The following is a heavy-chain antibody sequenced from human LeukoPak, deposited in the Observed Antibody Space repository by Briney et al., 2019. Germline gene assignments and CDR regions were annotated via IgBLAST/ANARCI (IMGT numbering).Heavy chain of an antibody. CDR3: AREGATDFWSGYYPTGFDY. Sequence: ASVKVSCKASGYTFTGYYMHWVRQAPGQGLEWMGWINPNSGGTNYAQKFQGRVTMTRDTSISTAYMELSRLRSDDTAVYYCAREGATDFWSGYYPTGFDYWGQGTLVTVSS. V-gene: IGHV1-2*02. J-gene: IGHJ4*02. D-gene: IGHD3-3*01. CDR2: INPNSGGT. CDR1: GYTFTGYY.